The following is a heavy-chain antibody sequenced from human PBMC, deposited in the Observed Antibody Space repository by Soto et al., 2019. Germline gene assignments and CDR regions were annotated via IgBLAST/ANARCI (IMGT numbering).Heavy chain of an antibody. CDR1: GYTFNNFF. CDR2: IHPDGINT. CDR3: ARAPSWVAATPFTQVDY. D-gene: IGHD2-15*01. V-gene: IGHV1-46*02. Sequence: GASVKVSCKASGYTFNNFFMHWVRQAPGQGLEWMGMIHPDGINTGYAQRFQGRITITRGTSASTAYMELSSLRSEDTALYYCARAPSWVAATPFTQVDYWGQGTLVTSPQ. J-gene: IGHJ4*02.